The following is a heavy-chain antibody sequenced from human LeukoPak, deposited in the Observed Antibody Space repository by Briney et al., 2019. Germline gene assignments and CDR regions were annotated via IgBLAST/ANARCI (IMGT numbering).Heavy chain of an antibody. Sequence: PGRSLRLSCAASGFTFSSYAMHWVRQAPGKGLEWVAVISYDGSNKYYADSVKGRFAISRDNSKNTLYLQMNSLRAEDTAVYYCAKDLAFIAAAGTYFDYWGQGTLVTVSS. CDR3: AKDLAFIAAAGTYFDY. D-gene: IGHD6-13*01. CDR2: ISYDGSNK. J-gene: IGHJ4*02. CDR1: GFTFSSYA. V-gene: IGHV3-30*09.